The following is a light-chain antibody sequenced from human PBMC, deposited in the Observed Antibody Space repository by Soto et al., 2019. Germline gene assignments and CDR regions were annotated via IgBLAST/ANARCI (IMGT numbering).Light chain of an antibody. CDR1: QSINSW. Sequence: DIQMTQSPSTLSASVGDRVTITCRASQSINSWLAWYQQKPGKAPKVLIYKASTLESGVPSRFSGSGSGTEFTLTISSLQPDDFAPYYCQEYNSYRWTFGQGTKVEIK. J-gene: IGKJ1*01. CDR2: KAS. V-gene: IGKV1-5*03. CDR3: QEYNSYRWT.